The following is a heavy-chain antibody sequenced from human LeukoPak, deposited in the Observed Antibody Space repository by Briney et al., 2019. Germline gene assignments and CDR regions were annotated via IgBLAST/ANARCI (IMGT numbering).Heavy chain of an antibody. CDR1: GYSIRSGYY. J-gene: IGHJ4*02. CDR2: IYHSGTT. CDR3: ARAYSSGWLNFDS. D-gene: IGHD6-19*01. Sequence: KPSETLSLTCIVSGYSIRSGYYWGWIRQPPGRGLEWIGNIYHSGTTYYNPSLQSRVTISVDTSKNYFSLKLSSATAADTAVYYCARAYSSGWLNFDSWGQGTLVTVSS. V-gene: IGHV4-38-2*02.